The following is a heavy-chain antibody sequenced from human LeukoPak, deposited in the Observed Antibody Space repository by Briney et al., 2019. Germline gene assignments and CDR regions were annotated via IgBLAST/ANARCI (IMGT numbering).Heavy chain of an antibody. CDR2: ISYDGSNK. CDR1: GFTFSSYA. D-gene: IGHD4-11*01. CDR3: ARDSPYSTVTTHDDDHFDY. Sequence: GGSLRLSCAASGFTFSSYAMHWVRPAPGKGLEWVAVISYDGSNKYYADSVKGRFTISRDNSKNTLYLQMNSLRAEDTAVYYCARDSPYSTVTTHDDDHFDYWGQGTLVTFSS. J-gene: IGHJ4*02. V-gene: IGHV3-30*04.